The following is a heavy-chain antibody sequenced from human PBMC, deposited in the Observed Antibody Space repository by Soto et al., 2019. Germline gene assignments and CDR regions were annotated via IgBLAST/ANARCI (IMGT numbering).Heavy chain of an antibody. CDR3: ARDLLDHDSSGYYGDGSYFEY. CDR2: ISYDGSNK. D-gene: IGHD3-22*01. CDR1: GFTFRSYA. V-gene: IGHV3-30-3*01. Sequence: LRLSCAASGFTFRSYAMHWVRQAPGKGLEWVAVISYDGSNKYYADSVKGRFTISRDNSKNTLYLQMNSLRAEDTAVYYCARDLLDHDSSGYYGDGSYFEYWGQGTLVTVSS. J-gene: IGHJ4*02.